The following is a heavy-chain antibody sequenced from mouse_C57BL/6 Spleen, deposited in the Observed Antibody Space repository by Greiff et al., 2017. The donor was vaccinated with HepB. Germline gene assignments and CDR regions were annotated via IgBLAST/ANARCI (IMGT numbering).Heavy chain of an antibody. V-gene: IGHV5-17*01. CDR2: ISSGSSTI. CDR1: GFTFSDYG. Sequence: EVKLMESGGGLVKPGGSLKLSCAASGFTFSDYGMHWVRQAPEKGLEWVAYISSGSSTIYYADTVKGRFTISRDNAKNTLFLQMTSLRSEDTAMYYCARFYYGSSYVGAYAMDYWGQGTSVTVSS. J-gene: IGHJ4*01. D-gene: IGHD1-1*01. CDR3: ARFYYGSSYVGAYAMDY.